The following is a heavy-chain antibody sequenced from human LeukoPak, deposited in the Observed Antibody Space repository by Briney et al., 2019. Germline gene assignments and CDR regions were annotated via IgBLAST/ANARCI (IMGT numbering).Heavy chain of an antibody. V-gene: IGHV3-48*01. CDR2: ISSSSNTI. CDR1: GFTFSSYS. CDR3: ARDLWRTVPDMHS. J-gene: IGHJ4*02. Sequence: GGSLRLSCAASGFTFSSYSMSWVRQAPGKGLEWVSYISSSSNTIYYTDSVKGRFTISRDNAKNSLYLQMNSLRAEDSAVYYCARDLWRTVPDMHSWGQGTLVTVSS. D-gene: IGHD2-2*01.